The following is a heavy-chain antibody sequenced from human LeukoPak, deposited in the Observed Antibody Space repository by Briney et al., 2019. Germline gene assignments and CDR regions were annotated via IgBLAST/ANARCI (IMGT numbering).Heavy chain of an antibody. CDR3: ARGQPHDYGDYGANFDY. CDR1: GFTFSSYS. D-gene: IGHD4-17*01. Sequence: GGSLRLSCAASGFTFSSYSMNWVRQAPGKGLEWVSSISSSSGYIYYADSVKGRFTISRDNAKNSLYLQMNSLRAEGTAVYYCARGQPHDYGDYGANFDYWGQGTLVTVSS. CDR2: ISSSSGYI. V-gene: IGHV3-21*01. J-gene: IGHJ4*02.